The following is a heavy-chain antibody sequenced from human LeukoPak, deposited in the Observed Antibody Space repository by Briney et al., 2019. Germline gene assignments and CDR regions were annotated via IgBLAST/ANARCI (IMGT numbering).Heavy chain of an antibody. V-gene: IGHV1-8*03. D-gene: IGHD6-6*01. Sequence: ASVKVSCKASGYTFTSYDINWVRQATGQWLEWVGWMNPNSGNTGYAQKFQGRVTITRNTSISTAYMELSSLRSEDTAVYYCARWDSSSSLDFDYWGQGTLVTVSS. CDR3: ARWDSSSSLDFDY. J-gene: IGHJ4*02. CDR2: MNPNSGNT. CDR1: GYTFTSYD.